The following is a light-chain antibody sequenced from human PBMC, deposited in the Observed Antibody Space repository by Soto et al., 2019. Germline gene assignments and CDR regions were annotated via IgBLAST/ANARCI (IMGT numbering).Light chain of an antibody. CDR1: SSNIGSGT. V-gene: IGLV1-44*01. Sequence: SVLTQPPSASGTPGQWVTFSCSGSSSNIGSGTVNWYQQLPGTAPKLLIYNDNQRPSGVPDRFSGSGSGTHFTLKISRVEAADVGVYYCRQALQSLTFGQGT. CDR2: NDN. CDR3: RQALQSLT. J-gene: IGLJ2*01.